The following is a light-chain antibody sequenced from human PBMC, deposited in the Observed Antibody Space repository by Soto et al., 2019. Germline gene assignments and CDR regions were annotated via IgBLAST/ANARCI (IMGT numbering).Light chain of an antibody. CDR1: SSNIGAGYD. CDR3: QSYDSSLSVYVV. CDR2: DNI. V-gene: IGLV1-40*01. J-gene: IGLJ2*01. Sequence: QSVLTQPPSVSGAPGQRVTISCTGSSSNIGAGYDVHWYQQLPGTAPKLLIYDNINRPSGVPDRFSGSKSGTSASLAITGLQAGDEADYYCQSYDSSLSVYVVFGGGTKLTVL.